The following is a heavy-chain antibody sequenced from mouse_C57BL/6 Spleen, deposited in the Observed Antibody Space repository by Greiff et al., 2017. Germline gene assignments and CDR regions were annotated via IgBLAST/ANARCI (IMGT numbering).Heavy chain of an antibody. D-gene: IGHD1-1*01. Sequence: VQLQQPGAELVMPGASVKLSCKASGYTFTSYWMHWVKQRPGQGLEWIGEVDPSDSYTNYNQKFKGKSTLTVDKSSSTAYMQLSSLTSEDSAVYYCARITTVDYYARDYWGQGTSGTVSS. J-gene: IGHJ4*01. CDR1: GYTFTSYW. CDR3: ARITTVDYYARDY. V-gene: IGHV1-69*01. CDR2: VDPSDSYT.